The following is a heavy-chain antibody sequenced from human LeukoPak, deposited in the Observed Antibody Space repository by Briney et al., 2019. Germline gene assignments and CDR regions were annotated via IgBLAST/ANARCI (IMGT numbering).Heavy chain of an antibody. V-gene: IGHV4-4*07. J-gene: IGHJ4*02. CDR2: IYTSGST. CDR3: ARLGGYDFWSGYFSFDY. CDR1: GGSISSYY. Sequence: PSETLSLTCTVSGGSISSYYWSWIRQPAGKGLEWIGRIYTSGSTNYNPSLKSRVTMSVDTSKNQSSLKLSSVTAADTAVYYCARLGGYDFWSGYFSFDYWGQGTLVTVSS. D-gene: IGHD3-3*01.